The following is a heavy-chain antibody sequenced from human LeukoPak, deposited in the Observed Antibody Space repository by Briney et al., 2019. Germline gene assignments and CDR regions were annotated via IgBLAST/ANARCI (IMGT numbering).Heavy chain of an antibody. D-gene: IGHD6-13*01. J-gene: IGHJ4*02. CDR1: GGSITSYY. V-gene: IGHV4-4*07. Sequence: SETLSLTCTVSGGSITSYYWTWIRQPAGKGLEWIGRIYSTGTTNYNPSLKSRVTMSVDTSKNQFSLRLSSVTAADTAIYYCARGSGSLHFWGQETLVTVSS. CDR2: IYSTGTT. CDR3: ARGSGSLHF.